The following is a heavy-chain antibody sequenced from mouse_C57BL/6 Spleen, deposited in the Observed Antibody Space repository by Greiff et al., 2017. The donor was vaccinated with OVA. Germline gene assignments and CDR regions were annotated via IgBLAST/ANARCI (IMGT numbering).Heavy chain of an antibody. CDR3: ARGRAYYSNYDWYFDV. D-gene: IGHD2-5*01. CDR1: GFTFSDYG. J-gene: IGHJ1*03. CDR2: ISSGSSTI. V-gene: IGHV5-17*01. Sequence: EVMLVESGGGLVKPGGSLKLSCAASGFTFSDYGMHWVRQAPETGLEWVAYISSGSSTIYYADTVKGRFTISRDNAKNTLFLQMTSLRSEDTAMYYGARGRAYYSNYDWYFDVWGTGTTVTASS.